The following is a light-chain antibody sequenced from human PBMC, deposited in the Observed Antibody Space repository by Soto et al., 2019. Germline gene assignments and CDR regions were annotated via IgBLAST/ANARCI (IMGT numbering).Light chain of an antibody. Sequence: QYPGTLSPVPGESASLSCRASQSVSSYLAWYQQKPGQAPRLLIYDASNRATGIPARFSGSGSGTDFTLTISSLEPEDFAVYYCQQRSNLLTSGGGAKVDI. CDR1: QSVSSY. V-gene: IGKV3-11*01. CDR2: DAS. J-gene: IGKJ4*01. CDR3: QQRSNLLT.